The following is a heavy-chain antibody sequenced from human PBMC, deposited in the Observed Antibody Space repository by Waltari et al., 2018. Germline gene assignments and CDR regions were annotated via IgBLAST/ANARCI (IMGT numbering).Heavy chain of an antibody. V-gene: IGHV1-18*01. D-gene: IGHD2-8*01. CDR1: GYSFSRYW. CDR3: ARDPGVLYFQH. J-gene: IGHJ1*01. CDR2: IRTYNGET. Sequence: VQLVQSGAEVKKPGASLKISCTGSGYSFSRYWIGWVRQVPGQGLEWMGWIRTYNGETNYAQKFQGRVTMTTDTSTSTAYMELRSLTSDDTAVYYCARDPGVLYFQHWGQGTLVTVSS.